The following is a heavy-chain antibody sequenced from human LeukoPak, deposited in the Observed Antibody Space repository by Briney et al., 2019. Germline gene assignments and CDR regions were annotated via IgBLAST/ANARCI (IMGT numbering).Heavy chain of an antibody. J-gene: IGHJ6*03. CDR2: IYASGST. CDR3: ASKKSAADHSYYCMDV. CDR1: GGSISSNNW. Sequence: PSETLSLTCAVSGGSISSNNWWSWVRQPPGKGLEWSGEIYASGSTNYKPSLKSRVTISVDTSKTQFSLKLSSVTAADTAVYYCASKKSAADHSYYCMDVWGKGTTVTVSS. V-gene: IGHV4-4*02. D-gene: IGHD6-13*01.